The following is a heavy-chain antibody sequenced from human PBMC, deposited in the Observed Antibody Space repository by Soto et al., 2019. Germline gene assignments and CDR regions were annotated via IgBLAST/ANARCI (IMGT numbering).Heavy chain of an antibody. CDR3: ARAGEDIVVVVAAMEDYFDY. CDR2: ISSSSSTI. CDR1: GFTFSSYS. V-gene: IGHV3-48*02. D-gene: IGHD2-15*01. J-gene: IGHJ4*02. Sequence: EVQLVESGGGLVQPGGSLRLSCAASGFTFSSYSMNWVRQAPGKGLEWVSYISSSSSTIYYADSVKGRFTISRDNAKNSLYLQMNSRRDEDTAVYYCARAGEDIVVVVAAMEDYFDYWGQGTLVTVSS.